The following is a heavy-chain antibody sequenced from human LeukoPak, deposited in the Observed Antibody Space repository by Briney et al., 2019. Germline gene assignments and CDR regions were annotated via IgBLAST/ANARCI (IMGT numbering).Heavy chain of an antibody. J-gene: IGHJ6*03. D-gene: IGHD2-21*02. CDR1: GFTFRRYS. CDR3: AREGAYCGGDCYYDYYYYYMDV. Sequence: GGSLRLSCAASGFTFRRYSMNWVRQAPGKGLEGVSSISSSSSYIYYADSVKGRFTISRDNAKNSLYLQMNSLRAEDTAVYYCAREGAYCGGDCYYDYYYYYMDVWGKGTTVTVSS. CDR2: ISSSSSYI. V-gene: IGHV3-21*01.